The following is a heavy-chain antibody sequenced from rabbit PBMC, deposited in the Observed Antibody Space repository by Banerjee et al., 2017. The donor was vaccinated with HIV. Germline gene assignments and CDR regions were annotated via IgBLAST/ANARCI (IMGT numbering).Heavy chain of an antibody. D-gene: IGHD4-1*01. J-gene: IGHJ4*01. Sequence: QEQLEESGGDLVKPEGSLTLTCTASAFSFSNKYVMCWVRQAPGKGLEWIACIYTDSDGTWYASWVNGRFTITRSTSLNTVTLQMTSLTAADTATYFCARDLAGVIGWNFGLWGPGTLVTVS. CDR3: ARDLAGVIGWNFGL. CDR2: IYTDSDGT. V-gene: IGHV1S43*01. CDR1: AFSFSNKYV.